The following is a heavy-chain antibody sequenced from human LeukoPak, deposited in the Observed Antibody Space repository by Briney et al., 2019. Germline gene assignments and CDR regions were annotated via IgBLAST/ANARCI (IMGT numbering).Heavy chain of an antibody. D-gene: IGHD3-10*01. CDR3: ASNRGGIYYGSGTAFDY. CDR2: INPNSGGT. J-gene: IGHJ4*02. Sequence: ASVKVSCTASGYTFTDYYIHWVRQAPGQGLEWMGWINPNSGGTNYAQKFQGRVTMTRDTSINTAYMALSGLRSDDTAVYYCASNRGGIYYGSGTAFDYWGQGTLVTVSS. V-gene: IGHV1-2*02. CDR1: GYTFTDYY.